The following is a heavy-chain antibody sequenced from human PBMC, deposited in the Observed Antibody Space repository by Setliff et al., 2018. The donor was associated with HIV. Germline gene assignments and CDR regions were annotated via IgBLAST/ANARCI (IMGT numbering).Heavy chain of an antibody. CDR3: ARRFLTTVVTLSFDI. D-gene: IGHD4-17*01. CDR2: IYSTGNT. V-gene: IGHV4-59*08. J-gene: IGHJ3*02. Sequence: SETLSLTCTVSGGSMTGQYWSWIRQPPGKGLEWIGYIYSTGNTYYSPSLKSRVTISIDTSKNQISLKLTSVTAADTAIYYCARRFLTTVVTLSFDIWGQGTMVTVSS. CDR1: GGSMTGQY.